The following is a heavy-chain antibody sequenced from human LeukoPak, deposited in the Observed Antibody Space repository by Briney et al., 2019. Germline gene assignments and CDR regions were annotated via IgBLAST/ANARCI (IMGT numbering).Heavy chain of an antibody. V-gene: IGHV4-34*01. CDR2: INHSGST. CDR3: AKKGGGYSSSDPFDY. D-gene: IGHD6-13*01. J-gene: IGHJ4*02. Sequence: KPSETLSLTCAVYGGSFSGYYWSWIRQPPGKGLEWIGEINHSGSTNYNPSLKSRVTISVDTSKNQFSLKLSSVTAADTAVYYCAKKGGGYSSSDPFDYWGQGTLVTVSS. CDR1: GGSFSGYY.